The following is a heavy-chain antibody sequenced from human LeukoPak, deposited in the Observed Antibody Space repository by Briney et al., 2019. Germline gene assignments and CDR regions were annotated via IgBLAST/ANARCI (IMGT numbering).Heavy chain of an antibody. CDR3: ATRPSYHYDNSGFTPLDS. J-gene: IGHJ4*02. V-gene: IGHV3-48*02. CDR2: ISSSSRTI. CDR1: GFIFSSYS. D-gene: IGHD3-22*01. Sequence: PGGSLRLSCAASGFIFSSYSMNWVRQAPGKGLEWISYISSSSRTIYYADSVKGRFTISRANAKNSLYLQMNSLRDEDTAVYYCATRPSYHYDNSGFTPLDSWGQGTLVTVSS.